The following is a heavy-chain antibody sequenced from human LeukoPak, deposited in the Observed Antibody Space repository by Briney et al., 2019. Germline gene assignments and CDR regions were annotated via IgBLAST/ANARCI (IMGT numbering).Heavy chain of an antibody. CDR3: VKDFRDGYNHPSYYFDS. D-gene: IGHD5-12*01. J-gene: IGHJ4*02. CDR2: ISYDGSSE. CDR1: GFTFSSYG. Sequence: PGGSLRLSCAASGFTFSSYGMHWVRQAPGKGLEWVAVISYDGSSEYCADSVQGRFTVARDNSKNTLYLQMNSLRAEDTAVFYCVKDFRDGYNHPSYYFDSWGQGTLVTVSS. V-gene: IGHV3-30*18.